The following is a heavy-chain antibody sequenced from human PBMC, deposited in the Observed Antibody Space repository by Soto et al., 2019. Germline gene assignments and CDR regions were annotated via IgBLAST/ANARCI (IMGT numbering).Heavy chain of an antibody. CDR1: GFTFSDHY. CDR2: SRNKANGHTT. J-gene: IGHJ4*02. CDR3: AKTPLTTYVSDY. V-gene: IGHV3-72*01. Sequence: EVRLVESGGGLVQPGGSLRLSCAASGFTFSDHYMDWVSQAPGKGLEWVARSRNKANGHTTKYAASVEGRFTISRDDSKTSLYLQMNSLKTEDTAVYYCAKTPLTTYVSDYWGQGTLFTVSS. D-gene: IGHD3-10*02.